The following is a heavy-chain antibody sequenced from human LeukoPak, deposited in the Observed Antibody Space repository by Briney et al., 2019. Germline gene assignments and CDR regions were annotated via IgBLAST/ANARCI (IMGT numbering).Heavy chain of an antibody. CDR2: IYHSGST. V-gene: IGHV4-38-2*01. Sequence: SETLSLTCAVSGHSISSGYYWGWIRQPPGKGLEWIGSIYHSGSTYYNPSLKSRVTISVDTSKNQFSLKLSSLTAADTAVYYCARQRNWSPYYFDYWGQGTLVTVSS. CDR1: GHSISSGYY. CDR3: ARQRNWSPYYFDY. D-gene: IGHD1-1*01. J-gene: IGHJ4*02.